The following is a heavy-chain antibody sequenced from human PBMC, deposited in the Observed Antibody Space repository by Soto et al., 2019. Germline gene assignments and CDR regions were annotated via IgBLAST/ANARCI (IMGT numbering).Heavy chain of an antibody. V-gene: IGHV3-49*03. J-gene: IGHJ6*03. CDR1: GFTFGDYA. Sequence: GGSLRLSCTASGFTFGDYAMSWFRQAPGKGLEWVGFIRSKAYGGTTEYAASVKGRFTISRDDSKSIAYLQMNSLKTEDTAVYYCTRAMGQLLPPYYYYYYMDVWGKGTTVTVSS. CDR2: IRSKAYGGTT. D-gene: IGHD2-2*01. CDR3: TRAMGQLLPPYYYYYYMDV.